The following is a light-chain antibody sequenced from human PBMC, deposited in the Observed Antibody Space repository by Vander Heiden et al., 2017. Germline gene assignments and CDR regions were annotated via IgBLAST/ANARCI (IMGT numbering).Light chain of an antibody. J-gene: IGLJ3*02. CDR3: QSYDTSLSGWV. V-gene: IGLV1-40*01. CDR2: GNT. CDR1: SSNIGARYD. Sequence: QSVLTQPPSLSGAPGHRVTISCTGSSSNIGARYDVHWYQQLPGTAPKLLIYGNTNRPSGVPDRFSGSKSGTSASLAITGLQAEDEAHYYCQSYDTSLSGWVFGGGTKLTVL.